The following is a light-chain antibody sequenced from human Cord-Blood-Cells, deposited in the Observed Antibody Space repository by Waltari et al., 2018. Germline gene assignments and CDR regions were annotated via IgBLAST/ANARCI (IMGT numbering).Light chain of an antibody. Sequence: DIQMNQSPSTLPASVGDRVTITCRASQSISSWLGWYQQKPGKAPKLLIYDASSLESGVPSRFSGSGSGTEFTLTISSLQPDDFATYYCQQYNSYWTFGQGTKVEIK. CDR1: QSISSW. CDR3: QQYNSYWT. CDR2: DAS. J-gene: IGKJ1*01. V-gene: IGKV1-5*01.